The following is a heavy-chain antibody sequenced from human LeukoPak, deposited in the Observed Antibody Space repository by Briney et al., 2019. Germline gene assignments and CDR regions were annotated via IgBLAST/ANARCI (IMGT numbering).Heavy chain of an antibody. Sequence: ASVKVSCKASGYTFTGYYMHWVRQAPGQGLEWMGWINPNSGGTNYAQKFQGRVTMTRDTSISTAYMELSRLRSDDTAVYYCARELVGATPPDYWGQGTLVTVSS. CDR3: ARELVGATPPDY. J-gene: IGHJ4*02. CDR2: INPNSGGT. CDR1: GYTFTGYY. V-gene: IGHV1-2*02. D-gene: IGHD1-26*01.